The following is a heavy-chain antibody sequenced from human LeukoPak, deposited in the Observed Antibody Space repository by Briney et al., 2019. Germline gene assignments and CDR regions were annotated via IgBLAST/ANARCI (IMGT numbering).Heavy chain of an antibody. Sequence: SEALSLTCTVSGGSISSSSYYWGWIRQPPGRGLEWIGSIYYSGSTYYNPSLTSRVTISVDTSKNQFSLKLTSVTAADTAVYYCARPRCSSTSCCDYYYYYMDVWGKGTTVTVSS. CDR2: IYYSGST. CDR1: GGSISSSSYY. V-gene: IGHV4-39*01. D-gene: IGHD2-2*01. J-gene: IGHJ6*03. CDR3: ARPRCSSTSCCDYYYYYMDV.